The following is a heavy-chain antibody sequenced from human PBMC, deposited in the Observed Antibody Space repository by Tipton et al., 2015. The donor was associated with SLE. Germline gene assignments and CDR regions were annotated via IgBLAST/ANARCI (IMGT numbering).Heavy chain of an antibody. CDR3: ARDGKPGIPYKYYAMDV. CDR2: IYYSGNT. Sequence: TLSLTCTVAGDSMDNYYWTWIRQPPGKGLEWIGTIYYSGNTYNNPSLKSRLSISIDKSKNQFSLKLSSVIAADTAVYFCARDGKPGIPYKYYAMDVWDQGSTVTVSS. V-gene: IGHV4-59*01. J-gene: IGHJ6*02. D-gene: IGHD2-2*02. CDR1: GDSMDNYY.